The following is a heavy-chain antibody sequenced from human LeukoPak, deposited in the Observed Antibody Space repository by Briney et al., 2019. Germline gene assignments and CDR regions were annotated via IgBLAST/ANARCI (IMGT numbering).Heavy chain of an antibody. V-gene: IGHV3-64*01. D-gene: IGHD3-3*01. J-gene: IGHJ5*02. Sequence: GGSLRLSCAASGFTFSTCAMHWVRQTQGKGLESAAAISGNGDTTYYANSLKGRFTISRDNSKNTLYLHMGSLRPEDMAVYYCVREVYDGNWLDPWGQGTLVTVSS. CDR3: VREVYDGNWLDP. CDR1: GFTFSTCA. CDR2: ISGNGDTT.